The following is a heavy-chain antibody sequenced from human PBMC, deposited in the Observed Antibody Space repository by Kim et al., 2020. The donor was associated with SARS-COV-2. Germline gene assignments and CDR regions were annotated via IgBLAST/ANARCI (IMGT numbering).Heavy chain of an antibody. Sequence: GGSLRLSCAASGFSFSSYGMHWVRQSPGKGLEWVALIWADGGDRYYAESVKGRFTVSRDNSKNTLYLQMNSLRAEDTAVYYCARKAASRSEGGFDPCGPG. V-gene: IGHV3-33*01. CDR3: ARKAASRSEGGFDP. CDR2: IWADGGDR. CDR1: GFSFSSYG. J-gene: IGHJ5*02. D-gene: IGHD6-13*01.